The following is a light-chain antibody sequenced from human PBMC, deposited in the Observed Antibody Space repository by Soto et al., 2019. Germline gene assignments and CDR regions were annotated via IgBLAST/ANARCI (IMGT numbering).Light chain of an antibody. CDR3: NSYTSSNTLV. J-gene: IGLJ1*01. V-gene: IGLV2-14*01. CDR1: NNDISFFNY. Sequence: QSALAQPASVSWSLGQSITISCPATNNDISFFNYVSWYQQHSGKAPKLIIYEVSSRPSGVSNRFSGSRSGNTASLTISGLQTEDEADYYCNSYTSSNTLVFGTGTKVTVL. CDR2: EVS.